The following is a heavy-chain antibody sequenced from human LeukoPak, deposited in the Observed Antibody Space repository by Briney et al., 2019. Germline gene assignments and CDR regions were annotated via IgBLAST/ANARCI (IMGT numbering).Heavy chain of an antibody. CDR2: IYHSGST. CDR3: ARAITGTAMVSGYYYYGMDV. Sequence: SETLSLTCAVSGGSISSGGYSWSWIRQPPGKGLEWIGYIYHSGSTYYNPSLKSRVTISVDRSKNQFSLKLSSVTAADTAVYYCARAITGTAMVSGYYYYGMDVWGQGTTVTVSS. D-gene: IGHD5-18*01. J-gene: IGHJ6*02. V-gene: IGHV4-30-2*01. CDR1: GGSISSGGYS.